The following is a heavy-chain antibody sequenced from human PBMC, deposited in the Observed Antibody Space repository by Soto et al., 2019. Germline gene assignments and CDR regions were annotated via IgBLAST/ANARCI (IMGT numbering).Heavy chain of an antibody. D-gene: IGHD1-26*01. Sequence: WASVKVSCKASGYTFTSYYMHWVRQAPGQGLEGMGIINPSGGSTSYAQKFQGRVTMTRDTSTSTVYMELSSLRSEDTAVCYCATSQPPAVPSGSSRPLSSAQFGYWGQGTLVT. CDR2: INPSGGST. V-gene: IGHV1-46*01. J-gene: IGHJ4*02. CDR1: GYTFTSYY. CDR3: ATSQPPAVPSGSSRPLSSAQFGY.